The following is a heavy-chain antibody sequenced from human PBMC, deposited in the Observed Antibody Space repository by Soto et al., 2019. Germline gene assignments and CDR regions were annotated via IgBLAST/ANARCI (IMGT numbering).Heavy chain of an antibody. CDR1: GGSISSGDYY. CDR3: ARGTYYYDSSGYYSYNRFDP. V-gene: IGHV4-30-4*01. Sequence: QVQLQESGPGLVKPSQTLSLTCTVSGGSISSGDYYWSWIRQPPGKGLEWIGYIYYSGSTYYNPSHKNRVTISLNPSKKQFSLKVNSVTAEDTAVYYRARGTYYYDSSGYYSYNRFDPWGQGTLVTVSS. J-gene: IGHJ5*02. CDR2: IYYSGST. D-gene: IGHD3-22*01.